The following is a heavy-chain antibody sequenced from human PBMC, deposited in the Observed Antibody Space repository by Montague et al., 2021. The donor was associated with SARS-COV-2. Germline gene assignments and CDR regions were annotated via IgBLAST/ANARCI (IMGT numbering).Heavy chain of an antibody. CDR3: ARATWHLDV. CDR2: IYTGGYV. CDR1: GDSISRYC. J-gene: IGHJ2*01. V-gene: IGHV4-4*07. Sequence: SETRSLTCSVSGDSISRYCWSWIRQSDGKGLEWIGRIYTGGYVXXXPALQSRVSMSVDTSKSQVSLNVTSVTAADTAVYYCARATWHLDVWGRGILVTVSS.